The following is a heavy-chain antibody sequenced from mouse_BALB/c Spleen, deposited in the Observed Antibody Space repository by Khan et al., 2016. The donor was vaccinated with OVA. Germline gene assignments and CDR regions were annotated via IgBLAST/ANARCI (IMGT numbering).Heavy chain of an antibody. J-gene: IGHJ3*01. CDR1: GYSITSEYT. D-gene: IGHD2-4*01. CDR3: ARKDYDDYEPFPY. CDR2: ISYSGNT. Sequence: EVQLQESGPGLVKPSQSLSLTCTVTGYSITSEYTWNWIRQFPGNKLEWMGFISYSGNTRYNPSLKSRISITRDTSKNQFFLQLNSVTSEDTATYYWARKDYDDYEPFPYGGQGNIVTVYA. V-gene: IGHV3-2*02.